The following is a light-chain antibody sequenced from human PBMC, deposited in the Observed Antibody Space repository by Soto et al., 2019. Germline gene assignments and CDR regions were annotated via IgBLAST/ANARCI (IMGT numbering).Light chain of an antibody. Sequence: QSALTQPASVSGSPGQSITISCTGTSSDVGGYNYVCWYQQHPGKAPKLMIYDVSNRPSGVSNRFSGSKSGNTASLTISGLQAEDEADYYCSSYTSSNTPVVFGGGTKLTVL. CDR2: DVS. J-gene: IGLJ2*01. V-gene: IGLV2-14*03. CDR3: SSYTSSNTPVV. CDR1: SSDVGGYNY.